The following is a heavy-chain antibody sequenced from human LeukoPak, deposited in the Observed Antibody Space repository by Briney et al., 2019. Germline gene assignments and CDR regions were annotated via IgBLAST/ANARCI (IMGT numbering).Heavy chain of an antibody. V-gene: IGHV3-21*01. CDR3: ARVGDCSSTSCYVVDTIDY. CDR2: ISSSSSYI. Sequence: GGSLRLSCAASGFTFSSYAMHWVRQAPGKGLEWVSSISSSSSYIYYADSVKGRFTISRDNAKNSLYLQMNSLRAEDTAVYYCARVGDCSSTSCYVVDTIDYWGQGTLVTVSS. CDR1: GFTFSSYA. D-gene: IGHD2-2*01. J-gene: IGHJ4*02.